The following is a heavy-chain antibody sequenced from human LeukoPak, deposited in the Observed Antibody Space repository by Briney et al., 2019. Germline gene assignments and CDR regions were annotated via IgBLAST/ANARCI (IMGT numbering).Heavy chain of an antibody. J-gene: IGHJ3*02. D-gene: IGHD3-3*01. V-gene: IGHV3-30*04. CDR1: GFTFSSYV. CDR3: ASSRMTIYGVVNDAFDI. CDR2: ISSDGSNK. Sequence: PGTSLRLSCAASGFTFSSYVMHWVRQAPGKGLEWVAEISSDGSNKYSEHGRFTISRDNSKNTLYLQMISLRAEDTAVYYCASSRMTIYGVVNDAFDIWGQGTMVTVSS.